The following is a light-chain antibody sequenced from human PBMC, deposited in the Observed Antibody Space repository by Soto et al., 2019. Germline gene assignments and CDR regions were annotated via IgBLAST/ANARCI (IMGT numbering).Light chain of an antibody. CDR3: CSCAGSNTLL. CDR2: DVT. Sequence: QSALTQPRSVSGSPGQSVTISCTGTGSDVGGYNYVSWYQQHPGKAPKLMIYDVTKRPSGVPDRFSGSKSGSTASLTISGLQAEDEADYYCCSCAGSNTLLFGGGTKLTVL. J-gene: IGLJ2*01. V-gene: IGLV2-11*01. CDR1: GSDVGGYNY.